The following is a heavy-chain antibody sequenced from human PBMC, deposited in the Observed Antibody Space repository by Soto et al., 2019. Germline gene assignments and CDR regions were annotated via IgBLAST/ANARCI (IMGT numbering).Heavy chain of an antibody. Sequence: GGSLRLSCAASGFTFSNAWMSWVRQAPGKGLEWVGRIKSKTDGGTTDYAAPVKGRFTISRDDSKNTLYLQMNSLKTEDTAVYYCTTDGSGYYDFWSGYKAYYYYYYMDVWGKGTTVTVSS. J-gene: IGHJ6*03. CDR2: IKSKTDGGTT. CDR3: TTDGSGYYDFWSGYKAYYYYYYMDV. CDR1: GFTFSNAW. V-gene: IGHV3-15*01. D-gene: IGHD3-3*01.